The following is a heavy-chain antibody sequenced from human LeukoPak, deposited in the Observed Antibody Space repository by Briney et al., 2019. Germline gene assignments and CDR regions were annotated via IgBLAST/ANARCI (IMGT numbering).Heavy chain of an antibody. CDR1: GGTFISHT. Sequence: SLKVSCKSSGGTFISHTIIWMPQAPGHGLDWMGGIIPIFGTPNYAQKFQGRVTIIADESTSTVYMELSSLRSEDTAVYYCARSSWTGGYSYQGDWGQGTLVSVSS. D-gene: IGHD5-18*01. J-gene: IGHJ4*02. CDR2: IIPIFGTP. CDR3: ARSSWTGGYSYQGD. V-gene: IGHV1-69*13.